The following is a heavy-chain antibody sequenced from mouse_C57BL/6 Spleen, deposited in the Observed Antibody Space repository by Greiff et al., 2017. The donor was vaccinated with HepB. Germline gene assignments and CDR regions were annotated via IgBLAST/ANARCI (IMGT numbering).Heavy chain of an antibody. J-gene: IGHJ4*01. CDR3: AGGELGSDAMDY. Sequence: ESGPGLVKPSQSLSLTCSVTGYSITSGYYWNWIRQFPGNKLEWMGYISYDGSNNYNPSLKNRISITRDTSKNQFFLKLNSVTTEDTATYYCAGGELGSDAMDYWGQGTSVTVSS. CDR2: ISYDGSN. CDR1: GYSITSGYY. D-gene: IGHD3-1*01. V-gene: IGHV3-6*01.